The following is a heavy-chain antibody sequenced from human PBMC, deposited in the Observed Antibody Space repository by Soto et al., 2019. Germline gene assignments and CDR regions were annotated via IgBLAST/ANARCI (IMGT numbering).Heavy chain of an antibody. J-gene: IGHJ6*03. CDR3: AKDFYDILTPHYYYYSYMDV. D-gene: IGHD3-9*01. V-gene: IGHV3-23*01. Sequence: GGSLRLSCAASGFTFSSYAMSWVRQAPGKGLEWVSAISGSGGSTYYADSVKGRFTISRDNSKNTLYLQMNMLRAEDTAVYYCAKDFYDILTPHYYYYSYMDVWGKGTTVTVSS. CDR2: ISGSGGST. CDR1: GFTFSSYA.